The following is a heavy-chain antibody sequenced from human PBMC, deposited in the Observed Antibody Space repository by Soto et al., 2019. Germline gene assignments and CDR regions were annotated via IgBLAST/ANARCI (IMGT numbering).Heavy chain of an antibody. V-gene: IGHV3-23*01. Sequence: GGSLRLSCAASGFTFSSYAMSWVRQAPGKGLEWVSAISGSGGSTYYADSVKGRFTISRDNSKNTLYLQMNSLRAEDTAVYYCAKDLPAQWFGELLSSRWFDPWGQGTLVTVSS. CDR2: ISGSGGST. CDR3: AKDLPAQWFGELLSSRWFDP. J-gene: IGHJ5*02. D-gene: IGHD3-10*01. CDR1: GFTFSSYA.